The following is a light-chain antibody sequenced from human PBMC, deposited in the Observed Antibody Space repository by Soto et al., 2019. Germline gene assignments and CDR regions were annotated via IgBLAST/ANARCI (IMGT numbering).Light chain of an antibody. CDR2: RGN. V-gene: IGLV1-47*01. CDR1: SSNIGRDY. J-gene: IGLJ1*01. Sequence: QSVLTQPPSVSGTPGQSVNISCSGSSSNIGRDYVYWYQQFPGTAPKLLIYRGNQRPSGVPDRFSGSKSGTSASLAISGLRSDDESDYYCVAWDDSLSGYVFGTGTKLTVL. CDR3: VAWDDSLSGYV.